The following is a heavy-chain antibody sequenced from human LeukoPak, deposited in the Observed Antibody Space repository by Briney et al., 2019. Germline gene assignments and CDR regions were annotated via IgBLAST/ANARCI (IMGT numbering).Heavy chain of an antibody. CDR3: AKEGMIRGVIDY. CDR1: GASISTYY. CDR2: NHTSGST. J-gene: IGHJ4*02. D-gene: IGHD3-10*01. Sequence: SETLSLTCTVSGASISTYYWSWIRQPAGKGLEWIGHNHTSGSTNYNPSLKSRVTMSVDTSKNQFSLKVNSVTAADTAIYYCAKEGMIRGVIDYWGQGALVTVSS. V-gene: IGHV4-4*07.